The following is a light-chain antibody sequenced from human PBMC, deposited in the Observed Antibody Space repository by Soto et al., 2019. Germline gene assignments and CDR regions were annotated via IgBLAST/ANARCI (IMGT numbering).Light chain of an antibody. J-gene: IGKJ3*01. CDR2: GAS. V-gene: IGKV3-20*01. Sequence: EVVVTQSPGTLSLSPGERATLSCRASPGTDANYLAWYQQKPGQAPRLLIYGASSRATGIPDRFSGSGSRTDFTLPISRLEPEDFSMYYCQHYGKFPLTFGPGTRLDIK. CDR3: QHYGKFPLT. CDR1: PGTDANY.